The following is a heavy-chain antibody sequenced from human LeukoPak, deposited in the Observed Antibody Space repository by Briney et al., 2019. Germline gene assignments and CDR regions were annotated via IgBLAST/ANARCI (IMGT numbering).Heavy chain of an antibody. CDR1: GFTFSDYY. Sequence: GGSLRLSCAASGFTFSDYYMNWIRQAPGKGLEWVSYISRGGSTIYYADSVKGRFTISRDNAKNTLYLQMNSLRAEDTAVYYCARDKGTYSSSDYYFDCWGQGTLVTVSS. V-gene: IGHV3-11*04. J-gene: IGHJ4*02. CDR3: ARDKGTYSSSDYYFDC. CDR2: ISRGGSTI. D-gene: IGHD6-6*01.